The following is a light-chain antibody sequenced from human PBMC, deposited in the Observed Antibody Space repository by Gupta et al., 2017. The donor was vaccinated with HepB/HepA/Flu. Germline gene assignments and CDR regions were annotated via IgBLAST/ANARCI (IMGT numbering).Light chain of an antibody. CDR3: QLWNSKSAV. CDR1: RFGAKY. CDR2: QDI. V-gene: IGLV3-1*01. J-gene: IGLJ2*01. Sequence: SSDPTQSPSVSVSLGETAIITCSAHRFGAKYVAWYQQKPGQSPVLVIYQDIKRPSVIPEPVSGSNSGDTVTLTSSGTQAVDEAYYFCQLWNSKSAVFGGGTKLTVL.